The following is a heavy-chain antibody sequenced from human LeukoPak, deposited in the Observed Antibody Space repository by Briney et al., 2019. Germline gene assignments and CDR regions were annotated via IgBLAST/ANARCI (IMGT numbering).Heavy chain of an antibody. D-gene: IGHD2-15*01. CDR3: ARDLRSTPQKDIVVVVAASPALDY. V-gene: IGHV3-30*03. Sequence: GGSLRLSCAASGFTFGSYGMHWVRQAPGKGLEWVALISFDGSNKYYADSVKGRFTISRDNSKNTLYLQMSSLRAEDTAVYYCARDLRSTPQKDIVVVVAASPALDYWGQGTLVTVSS. CDR2: ISFDGSNK. CDR1: GFTFGSYG. J-gene: IGHJ4*02.